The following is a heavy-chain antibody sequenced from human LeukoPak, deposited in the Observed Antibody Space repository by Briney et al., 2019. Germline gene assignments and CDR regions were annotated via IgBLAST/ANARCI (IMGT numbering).Heavy chain of an antibody. Sequence: SETLSLTCVVYGGSFSGYYWSWIRQPPGKGLEWIGEINHSGSTNYNPSLKSRVTISVDTSKNQFSLKLSSVTAADTAVYYCARGYPTTIFGVVIAYYFDYWGQGTLVTVSS. CDR1: GGSFSGYY. J-gene: IGHJ4*02. CDR3: ARGYPTTIFGVVIAYYFDY. CDR2: INHSGST. D-gene: IGHD3-3*01. V-gene: IGHV4-34*01.